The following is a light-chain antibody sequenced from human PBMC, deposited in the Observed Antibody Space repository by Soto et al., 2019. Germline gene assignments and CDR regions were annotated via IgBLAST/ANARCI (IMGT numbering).Light chain of an antibody. Sequence: QSVLTQPASVSGSPGQSITISCTGTSSDVGSYNYVSWYQQHPGKAPKLMIYEVSNRPSGVSSRFSGSKSGNTASLTISGLQTEDEADYFCSSYTSSNTYVFGTGTKV. CDR1: SSDVGSYNY. CDR2: EVS. J-gene: IGLJ1*01. V-gene: IGLV2-14*01. CDR3: SSYTSSNTYV.